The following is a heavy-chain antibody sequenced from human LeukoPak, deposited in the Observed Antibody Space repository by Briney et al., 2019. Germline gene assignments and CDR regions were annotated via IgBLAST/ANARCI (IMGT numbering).Heavy chain of an antibody. J-gene: IGHJ6*03. CDR3: ARGGTSITMVRARSSYMDV. CDR2: INHSGST. CDR1: GGSFSGYY. Sequence: PSETLSLTCAVYGGSFSGYYWSWIRQPPGKGLEWIGEINHSGSTNYNPSLKSRVTISVDTSKNQFSLKLSSVTAADTAVYYCARGGTSITMVRARSSYMDVWGKGTTVTVSS. V-gene: IGHV4-34*01. D-gene: IGHD3-10*01.